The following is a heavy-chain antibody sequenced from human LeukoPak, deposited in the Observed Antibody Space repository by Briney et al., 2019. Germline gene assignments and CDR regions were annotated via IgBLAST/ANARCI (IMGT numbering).Heavy chain of an antibody. J-gene: IGHJ4*02. CDR1: GFTFSSYE. Sequence: PGGSLRLSCAASGFTFSSYEMSWVRQAPGKGLEWVSAISGSGGSIYYAESVKGRFTISRDNSKHTLYLQMNSLRAEDTPVYYCAEGGDGGFYFDYCGQGELGTVSS. D-gene: IGHD4-23*01. V-gene: IGHV3-23*01. CDR2: ISGSGGSI. CDR3: AEGGDGGFYFDY.